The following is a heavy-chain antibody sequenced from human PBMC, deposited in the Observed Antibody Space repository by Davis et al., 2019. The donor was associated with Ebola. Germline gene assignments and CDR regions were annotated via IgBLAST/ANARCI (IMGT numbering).Heavy chain of an antibody. Sequence: GGSLRLSCAASGFVFRNFVISWFRQAPGKGLECVSTLGTSADTYCADSVKGRLTISRDNSKNTLYLQMNGLRVEDTAIYYCAKDTSNIWFDIWGQGTMVTVYS. CDR2: LGTSADT. V-gene: IGHV3-23*01. J-gene: IGHJ3*02. CDR3: AKDTSNIWFDI. D-gene: IGHD1-26*01. CDR1: GFVFRNFV.